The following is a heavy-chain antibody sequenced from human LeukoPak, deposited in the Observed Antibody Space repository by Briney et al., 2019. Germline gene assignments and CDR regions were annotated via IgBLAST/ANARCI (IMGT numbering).Heavy chain of an antibody. CDR3: ARLDIVATIFDY. CDR1: ATRISRNKYY. CDR2: IYYSGGT. J-gene: IGHJ4*02. Sequence: PETSSLTRTVCATRISRNKYYRAWLRLTPGKGVEWIGSIYYSGGTYYNPSLKSRATISVDTSKNQFSLKLSSVTAADTAVYCCARLDIVATIFDYWGQVTLVTVSS. D-gene: IGHD5-12*01. V-gene: IGHV4-39*01.